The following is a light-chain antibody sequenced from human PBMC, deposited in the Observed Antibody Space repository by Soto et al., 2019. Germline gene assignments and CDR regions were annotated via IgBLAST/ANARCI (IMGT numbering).Light chain of an antibody. CDR3: QQYNSYPWT. CDR2: KAS. J-gene: IGKJ1*01. V-gene: IGKV1-5*03. CDR1: QSISSW. Sequence: DIQMTQSPSTLSASVGGRVTITCRASQSISSWLAWYQQKPGKAPNLLIYKASSLEGGVPSRFSGSGSGTEFTLTIISLQPDDFATYYCQQYNSYPWTFGQGTKVEIK.